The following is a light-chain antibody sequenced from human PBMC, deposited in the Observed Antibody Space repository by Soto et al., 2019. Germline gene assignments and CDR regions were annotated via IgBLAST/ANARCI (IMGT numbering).Light chain of an antibody. CDR1: SSDVGGYNY. V-gene: IGLV2-14*01. CDR3: SSFTSKSTLI. CDR2: EVS. Sequence: QSVLAQPASVSGSPGQSITISCTGTSSDVGGYNYVSWYQQHPGKAPKLMIYEVSNRPSGVSNRFSGSKSGNTASLTISGLQAGDEADYYCSSFTSKSTLIFGGGTKVTVL. J-gene: IGLJ2*01.